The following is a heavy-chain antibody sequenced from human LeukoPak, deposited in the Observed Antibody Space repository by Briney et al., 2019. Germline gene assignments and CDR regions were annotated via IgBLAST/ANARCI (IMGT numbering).Heavy chain of an antibody. CDR2: ISSNGGST. CDR3: ARDRYSSSWYGYYYYYYMDV. V-gene: IGHV3-64*01. Sequence: PGGSLRLSCAASGFTFSSYAMHWVRQAPGKGLEYVSAISSNGGSTYYANSVKGRFTISRDNSKNTLYLQMGSLRAEDMAVYYCARDRYSSSWYGYYYYYYMDVWGKGTTVSVYS. CDR1: GFTFSSYA. D-gene: IGHD6-13*01. J-gene: IGHJ6*03.